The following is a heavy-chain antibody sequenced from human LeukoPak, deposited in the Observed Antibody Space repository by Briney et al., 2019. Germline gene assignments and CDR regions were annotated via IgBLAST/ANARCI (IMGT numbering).Heavy chain of an antibody. CDR3: ARGSVTGYDY. D-gene: IGHD5/OR15-5a*01. CDR2: INHSGST. J-gene: IGHJ4*02. Sequence: PSETLSLTCAVYGGSFSGYYWSWIRQPPGKGLEWIGEINHSGSTNYNPSLKSRVTISVDTSENQFSLKLSSVTAADTAVYYCARGSVTGYDYWGQGTLVTVSS. CDR1: GGSFSGYY. V-gene: IGHV4-34*01.